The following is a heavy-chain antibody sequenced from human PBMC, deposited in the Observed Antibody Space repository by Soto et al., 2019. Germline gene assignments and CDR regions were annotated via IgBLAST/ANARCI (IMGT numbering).Heavy chain of an antibody. J-gene: IGHJ6*03. V-gene: IGHV4-59*01. D-gene: IGHD6-6*01. Sequence: PSETLSLTCTVSGGSISSYYWSWIRQSPGKGLEWIGYIYYSGSTNYNPSLKSRVTISVDTSKNQFSLKLSSVTAADTAVYYCARSVYSSSQVGKENYYMDVWGKGTTVTVSS. CDR3: ARSVYSSSQVGKENYYMDV. CDR1: GGSISSYY. CDR2: IYYSGST.